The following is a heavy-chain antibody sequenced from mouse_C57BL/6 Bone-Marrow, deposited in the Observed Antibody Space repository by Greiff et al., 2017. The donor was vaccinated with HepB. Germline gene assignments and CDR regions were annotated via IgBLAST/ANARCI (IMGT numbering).Heavy chain of an antibody. D-gene: IGHD1-1*01. CDR3: ARTATVVAREYAMDY. V-gene: IGHV2-2*01. CDR2: IWSGGST. J-gene: IGHJ4*01. CDR1: GFSLTSYG. Sequence: VKLMESGPGLVQPSQSLSITCTVSGFSLTSYGVHWVRQSPGKGLEWLGVIWSGGSTDYNAAFISRLSISKDNSKSQVFFKMNSLQADDTAIYYCARTATVVAREYAMDYWGQGTSVTVSS.